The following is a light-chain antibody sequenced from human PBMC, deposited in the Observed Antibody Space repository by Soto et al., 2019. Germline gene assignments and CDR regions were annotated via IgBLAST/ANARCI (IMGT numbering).Light chain of an antibody. CDR1: QRVGTTY. J-gene: IGKJ2*01. Sequence: EVVLTQSPATLSLSPGERATLSCRGGQRVGTTYLAWYQQKPGQAPRLLIYGASSRATGIPARFSGSGAGTDFTLTISSLEPEDFAVYYCQQYDRSPYTFGQGTKVDIK. V-gene: IGKV3-20*01. CDR3: QQYDRSPYT. CDR2: GAS.